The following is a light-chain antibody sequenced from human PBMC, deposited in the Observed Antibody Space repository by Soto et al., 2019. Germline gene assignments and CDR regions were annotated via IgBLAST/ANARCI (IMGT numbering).Light chain of an antibody. CDR2: EVS. CDR1: SRDVGGYNY. CDR3: SSYISSSTFVV. V-gene: IGLV2-14*01. Sequence: QSALTQPASVSGSPGQSITISCTGTSRDVGGYNYVSWHQQHPGKAPKVIITEVSNRPSGVSNRFSGSKSGNTASLTISGLQAEAEADYYCSSYISSSTFVVFGGGTKVTVL. J-gene: IGLJ2*01.